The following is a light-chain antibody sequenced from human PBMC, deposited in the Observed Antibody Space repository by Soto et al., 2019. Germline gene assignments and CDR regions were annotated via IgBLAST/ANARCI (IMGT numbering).Light chain of an antibody. V-gene: IGLV2-8*01. CDR1: SSDVGAYKF. J-gene: IGLJ1*01. CDR3: SSYAGNRNYV. CDR2: DVT. Sequence: QSALTQPPSSSGSPGQSVTISCTGTSSDVGAYKFVSWYQQNPGKAPKLIIYDVTKRPTGVPDRFPGSKSGNTASLTVSGLQAEDEADYYCSSYAGNRNYVFGSGNKVTVL.